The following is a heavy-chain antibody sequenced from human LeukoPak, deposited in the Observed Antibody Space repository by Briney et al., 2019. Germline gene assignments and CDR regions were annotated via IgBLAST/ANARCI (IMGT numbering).Heavy chain of an antibody. J-gene: IGHJ5*02. D-gene: IGHD3-9*01. CDR1: GGSFSGYY. Sequence: SETLSLTCAVYGGSFSGYYSSWIRQPPGKGLEWIGEINHSGSTNYNPSLKSRVTISVDTSKNQFSLKLSSVTAADTAVYYCARSGHGLVNWFDPWGQGTLVTVSS. V-gene: IGHV4-34*01. CDR3: ARSGHGLVNWFDP. CDR2: INHSGST.